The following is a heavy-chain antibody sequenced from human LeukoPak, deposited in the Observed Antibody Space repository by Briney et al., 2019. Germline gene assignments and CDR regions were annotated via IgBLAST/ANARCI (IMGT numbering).Heavy chain of an antibody. Sequence: SETLPLTCAVSGGSISSSSWWSWVRQPPGKGLEWIGEIYHSGSTNYNPSLKSRVTISVDKSKNQFSLKLSSVTAADTAVYYCARAQLLWFGELLPHFDYWGQGTLVTVSS. V-gene: IGHV4-4*02. D-gene: IGHD3-10*01. CDR3: ARAQLLWFGELLPHFDY. CDR1: GGSISSSSW. J-gene: IGHJ4*02. CDR2: IYHSGST.